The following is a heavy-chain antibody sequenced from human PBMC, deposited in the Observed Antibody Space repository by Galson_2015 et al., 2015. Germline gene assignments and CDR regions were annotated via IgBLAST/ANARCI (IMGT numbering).Heavy chain of an antibody. V-gene: IGHV6-1*01. CDR1: GDSVSSNSAA. Sequence: CAISGDSVSSNSAAWNWIRQSPSRGLEWLGRTYYRSKWYNNYAVSVKSRVTINPDTSKNQFSLHLNSVTPEDTAVYYCVRDGSWRFDYWGQGTLVTVSS. CDR3: VRDGSWRFDY. CDR2: TYYRSKWYN. D-gene: IGHD3-3*01. J-gene: IGHJ4*02.